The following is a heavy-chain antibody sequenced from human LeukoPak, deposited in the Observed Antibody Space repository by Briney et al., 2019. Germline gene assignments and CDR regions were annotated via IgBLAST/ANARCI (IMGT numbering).Heavy chain of an antibody. CDR2: IYYSGST. Sequence: SETLSLTCTVSGVSISSSNSYWGWIRQPPGKGLEWIGSIYYSGSTYYNPSLKSRVTISVDTSKNQFSLKLSSVTAADTAVYYCARSFREYSSGWYAAYWGQGTLVTVSS. D-gene: IGHD6-19*01. V-gene: IGHV4-39*07. J-gene: IGHJ4*02. CDR3: ARSFREYSSGWYAAY. CDR1: GVSISSSNSY.